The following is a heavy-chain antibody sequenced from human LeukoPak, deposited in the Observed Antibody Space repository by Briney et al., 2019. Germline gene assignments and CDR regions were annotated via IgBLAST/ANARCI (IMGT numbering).Heavy chain of an antibody. CDR2: INHSGST. CDR3: ARGKYSSSTYYYYYMDV. J-gene: IGHJ6*03. D-gene: IGHD6-6*01. CDR1: GGSFSGYY. Sequence: SETLSPTCAVYGGSFSGYYWSWIRQPPGKGLEWIGEINHSGSTNYNPSLKSRVTISVDTSKNQFSLKLSSVTAADTAVYYCARGKYSSSTYYYYYMDVWGKGTTVTVSS. V-gene: IGHV4-34*01.